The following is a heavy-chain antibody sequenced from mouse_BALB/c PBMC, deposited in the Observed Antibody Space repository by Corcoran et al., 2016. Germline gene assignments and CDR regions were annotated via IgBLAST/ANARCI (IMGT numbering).Heavy chain of an antibody. D-gene: IGHD2-4*01. Sequence: QIQLVQSGPELKKPGETVKISCKASGYTFTNYGMNWVKQAPGKGLKWMGWINTYTGEPTYADDFKGRFAFSLETSASTAYLQINNLKNEDMATYFCARGDDYAWFVYWGQGTLVTVSA. CDR3: ARGDDYAWFVY. CDR2: INTYTGEP. V-gene: IGHV9-1*02. CDR1: GYTFTNYG. J-gene: IGHJ3*01.